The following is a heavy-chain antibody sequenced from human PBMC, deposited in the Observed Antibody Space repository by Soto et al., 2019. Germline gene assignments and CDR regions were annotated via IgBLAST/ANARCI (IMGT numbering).Heavy chain of an antibody. J-gene: IGHJ4*02. D-gene: IGHD2-15*01. Sequence: SETLSLTCTVSGCSISSSSYYWGWIRQPPGKGLEWIGSIYYSGSTYYNPSLKSRVTISVDTSKNQFSLKLSSVTAADTAVYYCARPGDCSGGSCYFQVDYWGQGTLVTVSS. CDR1: GCSISSSSYY. V-gene: IGHV4-39*01. CDR3: ARPGDCSGGSCYFQVDY. CDR2: IYYSGST.